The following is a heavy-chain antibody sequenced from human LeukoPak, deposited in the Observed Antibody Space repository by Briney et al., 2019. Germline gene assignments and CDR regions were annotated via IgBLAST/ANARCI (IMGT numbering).Heavy chain of an antibody. CDR1: GFTFSSYE. V-gene: IGHV3-48*03. D-gene: IGHD3-10*01. J-gene: IGHJ4*02. Sequence: GGSLRLSCAASGFTFSSYEMNWVRQAPGKGLXXVSYISSSGSTIYYADSVKGRFTISRDNAKNSLYLQMNSLRAEDTAVYYCASIVADFGTFDYWGQGTLVTVSS. CDR2: ISSSGSTI. CDR3: ASIVADFGTFDY.